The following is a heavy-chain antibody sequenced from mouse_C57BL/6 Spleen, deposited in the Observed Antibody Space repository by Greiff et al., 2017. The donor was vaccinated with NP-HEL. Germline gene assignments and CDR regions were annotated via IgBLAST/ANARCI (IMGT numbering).Heavy chain of an antibody. CDR1: GYTFTSYW. J-gene: IGHJ2*01. CDR2: IDPSDSET. D-gene: IGHD3-2*02. Sequence: QVQLQQPGAELVRPGSSVKLSCKASGYTFTSYWMHWVKQRPIQGLEWIGNIDPSDSETHYNQKFKDKATLTVDKSSSTAYMQLSSLTSEDSAVYYCARYGRGSGYDYWGQGTTLTVSS. V-gene: IGHV1-52*01. CDR3: ARYGRGSGYDY.